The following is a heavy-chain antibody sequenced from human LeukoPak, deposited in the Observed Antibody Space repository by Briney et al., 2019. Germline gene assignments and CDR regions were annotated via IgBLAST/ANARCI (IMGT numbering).Heavy chain of an antibody. CDR3: ARRDYSGDNPVLDY. CDR1: GGSISGSRSY. V-gene: IGHV4-39*01. J-gene: IGHJ4*02. Sequence: SKTLSLTCTVSGGSISGSRSYWGWIRQPPGKGLEWIGSVFHSGTTYYNPSLKSRLTISVDTSKNQFSLKLSSVTAADTAVYYCARRDYSGDNPVLDYWGQGTLVTVSS. CDR2: VFHSGTT. D-gene: IGHD4-23*01.